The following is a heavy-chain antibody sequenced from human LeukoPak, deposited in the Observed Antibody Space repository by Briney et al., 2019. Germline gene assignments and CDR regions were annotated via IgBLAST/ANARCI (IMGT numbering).Heavy chain of an antibody. V-gene: IGHV1-69*13. J-gene: IGHJ6*02. Sequence: ASVKVSCKASGGTFSSYAISWVRQAPGQGLEWMGGIVPIFGTANYAQKFQGRVTITADESTSTAYMELSSLRSEDTAVYYCARVVDTATVSQRMDVWGQGTTVTVSS. CDR3: ARVVDTATVSQRMDV. D-gene: IGHD5-18*01. CDR2: IVPIFGTA. CDR1: GGTFSSYA.